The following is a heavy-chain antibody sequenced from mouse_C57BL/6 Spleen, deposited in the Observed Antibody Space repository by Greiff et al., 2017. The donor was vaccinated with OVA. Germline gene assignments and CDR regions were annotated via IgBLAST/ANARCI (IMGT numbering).Heavy chain of an antibody. CDR1: GFSLTSYG. Sequence: QVHVKQSGPGLVQPSQSLSITCTVSGFSLTSYGVHWVRQSPGKGLEWLGVIWRGGSTDYNAAFMSRLSITKDNSKSQVFFKMNSLQADDTAIYYCAKIRYYGSSYAFYAMDYWGQGTSVTVSS. CDR3: AKIRYYGSSYAFYAMDY. V-gene: IGHV2-5*01. D-gene: IGHD1-1*01. J-gene: IGHJ4*01. CDR2: IWRGGST.